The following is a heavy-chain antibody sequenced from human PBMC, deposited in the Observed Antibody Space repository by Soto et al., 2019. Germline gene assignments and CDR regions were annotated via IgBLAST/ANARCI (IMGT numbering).Heavy chain of an antibody. CDR1: GFTFSRYV. CDR3: ARVPDLNYCSRTSCLYYFDY. D-gene: IGHD2-2*01. V-gene: IGHV3-23*01. Sequence: GGSLRLSCVASGFTFSRYVMSWVRQAPGKGLEWFSTIISIGESTFYADSVKGRFTVSRDNSKNSLYLQMNSLRAEDTAVYYFARVPDLNYCSRTSCLYYFDYWGQGALVTVSS. CDR2: IISIGEST. J-gene: IGHJ4*02.